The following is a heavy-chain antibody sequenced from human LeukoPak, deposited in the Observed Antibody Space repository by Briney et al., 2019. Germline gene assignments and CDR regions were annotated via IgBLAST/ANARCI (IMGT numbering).Heavy chain of an antibody. Sequence: PSETLSLTCTVSGGSVSSGTDYWNWIRQPPGKGLEWIGYIFYSGSTNYNPSVKSRVTISVDTSKNQFSLKLSSVTAADTAVYYCARTPLWFGDIDIWGQGTMVTVSS. J-gene: IGHJ3*02. D-gene: IGHD3-10*01. CDR3: ARTPLWFGDIDI. CDR2: IFYSGST. V-gene: IGHV4-61*01. CDR1: GGSVSSGTDY.